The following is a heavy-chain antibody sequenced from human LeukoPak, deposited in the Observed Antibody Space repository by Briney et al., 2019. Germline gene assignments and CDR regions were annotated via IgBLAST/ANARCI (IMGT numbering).Heavy chain of an antibody. CDR2: IWYDGSNK. CDR1: GFTFSSYG. J-gene: IGHJ3*02. V-gene: IGHV3-33*01. CDR3: AREGWGPAPLLRFLLPPPEAFDI. D-gene: IGHD3-3*01. Sequence: GRSLRLSCAASGFTFSSYGMHWVRQAPGKGLEWVAVIWYDGSNKYYADSVKGRFTISRDNSKNTLYLQMNSLRAEDTAVYYCAREGWGPAPLLRFLLPPPEAFDIWGQGTMVTVSS.